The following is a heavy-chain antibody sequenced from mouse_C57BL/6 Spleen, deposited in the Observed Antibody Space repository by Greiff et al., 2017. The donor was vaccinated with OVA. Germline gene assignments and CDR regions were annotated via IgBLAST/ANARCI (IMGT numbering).Heavy chain of an antibody. CDR1: GFTFTDYY. V-gene: IGHV7-3*01. CDR3: ERYGDGSGFDY. CDR2: IRNKANGYTT. D-gene: IGHD1-3*01. J-gene: IGHJ2*01. Sequence: EVKLVESGGGLVQPGGSLSLSCAASGFTFTDYYMSWVRQPPGKALEWLGFIRNKANGYTTEYSASVKGRFTISRDNSQSILYLQMNALRAEDSATYYCERYGDGSGFDYWGQGTTLTVSS.